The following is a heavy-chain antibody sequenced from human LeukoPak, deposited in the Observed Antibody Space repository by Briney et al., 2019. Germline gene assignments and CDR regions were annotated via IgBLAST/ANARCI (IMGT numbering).Heavy chain of an antibody. CDR3: AKGGYSGYDFVLRHYYMDV. CDR2: IRSSSRTL. Sequence: GGSLRLSCAASGFTFSSYSMNWVRQAPGKGLEWVSYIRSSSRTLYYADSVKGRFTISRDNSKNTLYLQMNSLRAEGTAVYYCAKGGYSGYDFVLRHYYMDVWGKGTTVTVSS. V-gene: IGHV3-48*01. J-gene: IGHJ6*03. CDR1: GFTFSSYS. D-gene: IGHD5-12*01.